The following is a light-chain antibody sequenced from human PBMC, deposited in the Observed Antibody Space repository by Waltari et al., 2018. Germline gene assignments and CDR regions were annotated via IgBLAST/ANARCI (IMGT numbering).Light chain of an antibody. J-gene: IGLJ3*02. CDR2: YYSDSDK. Sequence: QPVLTVPPSSSASPVYYAKRTCTLPGAINVGSYYLYCYHRKPGSPPWYLLYYYSDSDKGQCSGVPSRFSGSKDASANTGILLISGLQSEDEADYYCMIWPSNAYWVFGGGTKLTVL. CDR1: GAINVGSYY. CDR3: MIWPSNAYWV. V-gene: IGLV5-37*01.